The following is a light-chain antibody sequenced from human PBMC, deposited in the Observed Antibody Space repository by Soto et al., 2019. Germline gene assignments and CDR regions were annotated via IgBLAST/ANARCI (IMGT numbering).Light chain of an antibody. CDR3: SSYPSSSSYV. Sequence: QSALTQPASVSGSPGQSITISCTGTSSDVGTYNSVSWYQQYPGKAPKLMIHDVSNRPSGVSNRFSGSKSGNTASLTISGLQAEDEADYYCSSYPSSSSYVFGSGTKLTVL. CDR2: DVS. J-gene: IGLJ1*01. V-gene: IGLV2-14*01. CDR1: SSDVGTYNS.